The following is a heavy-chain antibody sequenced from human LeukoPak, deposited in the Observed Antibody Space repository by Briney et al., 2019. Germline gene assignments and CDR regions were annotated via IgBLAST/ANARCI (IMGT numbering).Heavy chain of an antibody. CDR2: FNSDGRST. J-gene: IGHJ4*02. V-gene: IGHV3-74*01. CDR3: ANVAAVGRIDY. CDR1: GFTFSTYW. D-gene: IGHD6-19*01. Sequence: GGSLRLSCAASGFTFSTYWMHWVRQVPGKGLVWVSRFNSDGRSTYYADSVKGRFTISRDNAKNTLYLQMNSLRAEDTAVYYCANVAAVGRIDYWGQGTLVTVSS.